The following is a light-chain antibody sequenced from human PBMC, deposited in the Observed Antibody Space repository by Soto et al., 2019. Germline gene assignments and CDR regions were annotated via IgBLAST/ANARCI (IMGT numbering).Light chain of an antibody. CDR1: SCDVGGYEY. V-gene: IGLV2-14*01. J-gene: IGLJ1*01. Sequence: QSVLSQPASVSGSPGQSITISCTGTSCDVGGYEYVSWYQHQPDKAPKLIIYDVTNRPSGVSTRFSGSKSGNTASLTISGIQTEDEADYYCASITRSSTSVFXTGTNVTVL. CDR2: DVT. CDR3: ASITRSSTSV.